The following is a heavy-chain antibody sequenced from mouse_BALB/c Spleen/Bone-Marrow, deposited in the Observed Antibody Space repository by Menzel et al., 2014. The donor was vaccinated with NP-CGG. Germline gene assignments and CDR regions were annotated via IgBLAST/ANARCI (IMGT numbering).Heavy chain of an antibody. V-gene: IGHV1-80*01. Sequence: VQLQQSGAELVMPGSSVKISCKSSGYSFSNYWMNWMKQRPGQGLEWIGQIYPGDGDTNYNGKFKGKATLTADKSSSTAYMQLSSLTSEDSAAYFCASRGDYSYAMDYWGQGTSVTVSS. CDR1: GYSFSNYW. CDR3: ASRGDYSYAMDY. CDR2: IYPGDGDT. D-gene: IGHD1-1*01. J-gene: IGHJ4*01.